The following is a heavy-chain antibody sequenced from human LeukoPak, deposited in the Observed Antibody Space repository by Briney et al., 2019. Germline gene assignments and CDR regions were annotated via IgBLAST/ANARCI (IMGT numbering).Heavy chain of an antibody. CDR3: ARHPSMVRGVIGWFDP. D-gene: IGHD3-10*01. V-gene: IGHV3-66*04. CDR1: GFTVSSNY. CDR2: IYSGGST. J-gene: IGHJ5*02. Sequence: GGSLRLSCAASGFTVSSNYMSWVRQAPGKGLEWVSVIYSGGSTYYADSVKGRFTISRDNAKNTLYLQMNSLRAEDTAVYYCARHPSMVRGVIGWFDPWGQGTLVTVSS.